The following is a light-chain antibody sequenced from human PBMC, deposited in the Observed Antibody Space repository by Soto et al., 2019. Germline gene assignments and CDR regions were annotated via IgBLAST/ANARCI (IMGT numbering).Light chain of an antibody. CDR2: AAS. Sequence: DIQMTQSPPSLSASVGDRVTINCRASQSIGTSLNWYQQKPGTAPKLLIYAASSLQSGVPSRFSGGGSGTDFTLTISSLQPEDVATYYCQQSYSIPLTFGPGTRLEIK. V-gene: IGKV1-39*01. CDR1: QSIGTS. CDR3: QQSYSIPLT. J-gene: IGKJ5*01.